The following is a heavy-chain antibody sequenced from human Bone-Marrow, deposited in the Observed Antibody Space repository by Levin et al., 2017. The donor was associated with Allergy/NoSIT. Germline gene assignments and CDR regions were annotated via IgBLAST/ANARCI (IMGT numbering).Heavy chain of an antibody. V-gene: IGHV1-46*01. Sequence: GGSLRLSCKASGSTFTSYYMHWVRQAPGQGLEWMGIINPSGGSTSYAQKFQGRVTMTRDTSTSTVYMELSSLRSEDTAVYYCARATYDFWSGYSLGFWGQGTMVTVSS. CDR1: GSTFTSYY. CDR2: INPSGGST. CDR3: ARATYDFWSGYSLGF. D-gene: IGHD3-3*01. J-gene: IGHJ3*01.